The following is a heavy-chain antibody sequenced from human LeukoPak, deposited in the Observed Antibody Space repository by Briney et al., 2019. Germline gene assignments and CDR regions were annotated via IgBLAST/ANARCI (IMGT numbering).Heavy chain of an antibody. CDR2: IIPIFGTA. J-gene: IGHJ5*02. D-gene: IGHD2-15*01. CDR1: GGTFSTYA. CDR3: ARAGYCSGGSCYPTGASDRWFDP. V-gene: IGHV1-69*13. Sequence: SLKISCKASGGTFSTYAISWVRQAPGQGLEWMGGIIPIFGTANYAQKFQGRVTITADESTSTAYMELSSLRSEDTAVYYCARAGYCSGGSCYPTGASDRWFDPWGQGTLVTVSS.